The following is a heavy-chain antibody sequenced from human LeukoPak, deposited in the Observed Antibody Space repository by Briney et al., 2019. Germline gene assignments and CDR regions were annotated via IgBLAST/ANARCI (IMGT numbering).Heavy chain of an antibody. D-gene: IGHD3-3*01. Sequence: GASVKVSCKASGGTFSSYAISWVRQAPGQGLEWMGGIIPIFGTANYAQKFQGRVTITADKSTSTAYMELSSLRSEDTAVYYCARVPYYDFWSGYYRYWGQGTLVTVSS. J-gene: IGHJ4*02. V-gene: IGHV1-69*06. CDR3: ARVPYYDFWSGYYRY. CDR1: GGTFSSYA. CDR2: IIPIFGTA.